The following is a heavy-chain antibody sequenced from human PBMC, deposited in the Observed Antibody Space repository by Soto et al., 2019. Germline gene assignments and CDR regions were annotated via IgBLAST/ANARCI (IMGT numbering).Heavy chain of an antibody. CDR1: GFTFSDHY. CDR3: ATTYSYVLDV. J-gene: IGHJ6*02. V-gene: IGHV3-72*01. Sequence: EVQLVESGGGLVQPGGSLRLSCAASGFTFSDHYMDWVRQAPGKGLEWVGRSKNKANSYITEYVASVKGRFTISRDDSKNSLHLQMNSLKTEDTAVYYCATTYSYVLDVWGQGTTVTVSS. CDR2: SKNKANSYIT.